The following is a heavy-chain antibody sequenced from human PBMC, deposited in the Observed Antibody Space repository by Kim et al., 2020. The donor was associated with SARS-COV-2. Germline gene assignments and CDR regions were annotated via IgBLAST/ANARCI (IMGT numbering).Heavy chain of an antibody. D-gene: IGHD5-12*01. J-gene: IGHJ6*02. CDR2: IYYSGST. CDR3: ARDSGYDSPSRPRGLYGMDV. Sequence: SETLSLTCTVSGGSISSGGYYWSWIRQHPGKGLEWIGYIYYSGSTYYNPSLKSRVTISVDTSKNQFSLKLSSVTAADTAVYYCARDSGYDSPSRPRGLYGMDVWGQGTTVTVSS. CDR1: GGSISSGGYY. V-gene: IGHV4-31*03.